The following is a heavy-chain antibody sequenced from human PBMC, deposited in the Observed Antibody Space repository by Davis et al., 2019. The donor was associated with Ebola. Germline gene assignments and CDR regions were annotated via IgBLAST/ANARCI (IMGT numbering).Heavy chain of an antibody. CDR1: GDSVSGSSGA. D-gene: IGHD5-12*01. J-gene: IGHJ4*02. Sequence: HSQTLSLTCAISGDSVSGSSGAWNWIRQSPSRGLEWLGRTYYSSKWYTDSTLSVKSRITISAGTAKNQLSLHLDSVTPEDTAVYYCARGWLRSAFDQWGQGTLVTVSS. V-gene: IGHV6-1*01. CDR3: ARGWLRSAFDQ. CDR2: TYYSSKWYT.